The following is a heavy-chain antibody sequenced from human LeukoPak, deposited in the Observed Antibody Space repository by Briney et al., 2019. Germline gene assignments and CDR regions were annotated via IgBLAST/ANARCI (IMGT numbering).Heavy chain of an antibody. CDR3: ARAERGVNWFDP. J-gene: IGHJ5*02. V-gene: IGHV6-1*01. CDR1: GDSVSSNSAT. D-gene: IGHD3-10*01. Sequence: SQTLSLTCATSGDSVSSNSATWNWIRQSPSRGLEWLGRTYYRSKWYNDYAVSVRSRITINPDTSKNQFSLQLNSVTPEDTAVYYCARAERGVNWFDPWGQGTLVTVSS. CDR2: TYYRSKWYN.